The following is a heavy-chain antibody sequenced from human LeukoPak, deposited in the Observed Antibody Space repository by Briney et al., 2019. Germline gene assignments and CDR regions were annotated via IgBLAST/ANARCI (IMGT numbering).Heavy chain of an antibody. CDR2: LFTGGGRT. CDR1: GFTFSSYS. D-gene: IGHD3-10*01. V-gene: IGHV3-23*01. Sequence: PGGSLRPSCAASGFTFSSYSMTWVRQAPRKGLEWVSVLFTGGGRTLYADSVKGRFTISGDTSRTTLYLQMNGLRAEDTAVYYCAKECDYSPGHKFDLWGQGTLVTVSS. J-gene: IGHJ4*02. CDR3: AKECDYSPGHKFDL.